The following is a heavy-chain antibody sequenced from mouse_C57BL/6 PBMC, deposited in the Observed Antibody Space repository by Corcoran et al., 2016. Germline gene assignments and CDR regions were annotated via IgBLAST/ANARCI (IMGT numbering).Heavy chain of an antibody. J-gene: IGHJ2*01. CDR2: IYPGDGDT. CDR1: GYAFSSYW. Sequence: QVQLQQSGAELVKPGASVKISCKASGYAFSSYWMNWVKQRPGKGLEWIGQIYPGDGDTNYNGKFKGNATLTADKSSSTAYMQLSSLTSEDSAVYFCARRYSNYVYYFDYWGQGTTLTVSS. D-gene: IGHD2-5*01. V-gene: IGHV1-80*01. CDR3: ARRYSNYVYYFDY.